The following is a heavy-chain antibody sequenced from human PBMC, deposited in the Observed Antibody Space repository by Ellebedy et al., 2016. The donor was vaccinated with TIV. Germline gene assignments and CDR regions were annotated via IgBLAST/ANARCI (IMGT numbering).Heavy chain of an antibody. D-gene: IGHD2-2*01. CDR1: GFTFSSYW. V-gene: IGHV3-7*01. CDR3: ARDVLGYCSSTSCYGFAESYWYFDL. CDR2: IKQDGSEK. J-gene: IGHJ2*01. Sequence: GGSLRLSCAASGFTFSSYWMSWVRQAPGKGLEWVANIKQDGSEKYYVDSVKGRFTISRDNAKNSLYLQMNSLRAEDTAVYYCARDVLGYCSSTSCYGFAESYWYFDLWGRGTLVTVSS.